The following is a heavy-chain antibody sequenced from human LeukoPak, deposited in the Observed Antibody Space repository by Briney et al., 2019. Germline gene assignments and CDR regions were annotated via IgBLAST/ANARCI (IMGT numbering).Heavy chain of an antibody. V-gene: IGHV4-61*08. CDR3: ASHRYSATYYSDY. CDR1: GGSISSGGYF. D-gene: IGHD1-26*01. J-gene: IGHJ4*02. CDR2: VFYTGAT. Sequence: PSETLSLTCTVSGGSISSGGYFWSWIRQHPGKGLEWIGYVFYTGATNYNPSLKSRVTMSIDTSKNQFSLKLNSVTAADTAVYHCASHRYSATYYSDYWGPGTLVTVSS.